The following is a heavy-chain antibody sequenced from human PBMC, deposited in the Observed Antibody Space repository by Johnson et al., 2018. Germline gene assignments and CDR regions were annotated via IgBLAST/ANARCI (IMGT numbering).Heavy chain of an antibody. CDR3: ARADIVIVPENIPLYAFDL. V-gene: IGHV1-69*01. Sequence: QVQLVQSGAEVKKPGSSXKVSCQASGGTFSSYGVSWVRQVAGQGLEWVGGIIPVFGTTKHAQKFQGRVPFTAVDSTNTVYMELRSLGPEDTAIYYCARADIVIVPENIPLYAFDLWGHGTMVIVSS. D-gene: IGHD2-2*01. CDR2: IIPVFGTT. J-gene: IGHJ3*01. CDR1: GGTFSSYG.